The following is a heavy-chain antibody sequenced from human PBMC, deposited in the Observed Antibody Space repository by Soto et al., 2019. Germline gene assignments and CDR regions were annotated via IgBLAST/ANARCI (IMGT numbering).Heavy chain of an antibody. CDR1: GYTFTGYY. V-gene: IGHV1-2*04. CDR2: INPNSGGT. CDR3: ARTTGGWYFDL. D-gene: IGHD3-16*01. Sequence: ASVKVSCKXSGYTFTGYYMHWVRQAPGQGLEWMGWINPNSGGTNYAQKFQGWVTMTRDTSIGTAYMELSRLRSDDTAVYYCARTTGGWYFDLWGRGTLVTVSS. J-gene: IGHJ2*01.